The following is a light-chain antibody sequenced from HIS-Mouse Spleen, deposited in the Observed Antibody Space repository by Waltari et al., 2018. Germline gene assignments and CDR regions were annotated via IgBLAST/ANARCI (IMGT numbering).Light chain of an antibody. Sequence: QSALTQPASVSGSPGQSITISCTGTSSDVGSYNLVSWYQQHPGKAPKLMIYEGSKRPSRVSNRFAGSKSGNTASLTISGLQAEDEADYYCCSYAGSRVFGGGTKLTVL. CDR2: EGS. V-gene: IGLV2-23*01. CDR3: CSYAGSRV. CDR1: SSDVGSYNL. J-gene: IGLJ3*02.